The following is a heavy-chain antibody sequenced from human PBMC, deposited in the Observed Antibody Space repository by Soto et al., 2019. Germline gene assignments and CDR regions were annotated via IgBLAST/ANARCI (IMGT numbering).Heavy chain of an antibody. D-gene: IGHD1-1*01. CDR3: ARTPGYFGDFFDY. Sequence: EVQLVESGGGAVRPGGSLRLSCAASGFPFDDYGMSWVRQAPGKGLEWVSGINRHGGSTGYADSVKGRFTISRDNAKNSLHRQMNSLRAEDTAFYYCARTPGYFGDFFDYWGQGTLVTVSA. V-gene: IGHV3-20*04. CDR1: GFPFDDYG. J-gene: IGHJ4*02. CDR2: INRHGGST.